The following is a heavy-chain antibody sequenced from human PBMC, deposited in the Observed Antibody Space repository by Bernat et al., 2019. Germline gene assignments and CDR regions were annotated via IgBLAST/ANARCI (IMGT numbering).Heavy chain of an antibody. J-gene: IGHJ6*02. Sequence: QVQLVQSGAEVKKPGASVKVSCKVSGYTLTELSMHWVRQAPGKGLEWMGGFDPEDGETIYAQKFQGRVTMTEATSTDTAYMELSSLRSEDTAVYYCATDRGVATTNYYYGMDVWGQGTTVNVSS. CDR2: FDPEDGET. CDR1: GYTLTELS. D-gene: IGHD5-12*01. CDR3: ATDRGVATTNYYYGMDV. V-gene: IGHV1-24*01.